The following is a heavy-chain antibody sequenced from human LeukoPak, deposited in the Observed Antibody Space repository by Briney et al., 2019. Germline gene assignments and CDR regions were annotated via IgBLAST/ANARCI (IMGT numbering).Heavy chain of an antibody. Sequence: SETLSLTCAVYGGSFSGYYWSWIRQPPGKGLKWIGEINHSGSTSYNPSLKSRVTISVDTSKNQFSLKLSSVTAADTAVYYCARGKFVLRFLEWFNRYFDYWGQGTLVTVSS. CDR3: ARGKFVLRFLEWFNRYFDY. CDR1: GGSFSGYY. CDR2: INHSGST. J-gene: IGHJ4*02. D-gene: IGHD3-3*01. V-gene: IGHV4-34*01.